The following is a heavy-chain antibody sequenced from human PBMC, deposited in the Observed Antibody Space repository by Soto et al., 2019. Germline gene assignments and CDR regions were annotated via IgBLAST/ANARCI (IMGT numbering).Heavy chain of an antibody. V-gene: IGHV3-7*04. CDR3: AGGSGWLWDS. CDR1: GVTFSNFY. D-gene: IGHD6-19*01. Sequence: EVQVVESGGGLVQPGGSLRLSCAASGVTFSNFYMTWVRQAPGKGLEWVANIRQDASDKVYLDSVKGRFTISRDNAKSSLYLQMNSLRADDTAVYYCAGGSGWLWDSWGHGIQVTVSS. J-gene: IGHJ5*01. CDR2: IRQDASDK.